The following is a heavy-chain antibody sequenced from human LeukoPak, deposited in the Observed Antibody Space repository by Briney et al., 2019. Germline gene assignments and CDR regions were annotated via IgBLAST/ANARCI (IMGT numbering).Heavy chain of an antibody. J-gene: IGHJ5*02. CDR3: TSRPNNWFDP. CDR2: INHSGNT. CDR1: GGSFSGYY. V-gene: IGHV4-34*01. Sequence: KPSETLSLTCAVYGGSFSGYYWSWIRQPPGKGLEWIGEINHSGNTNYNPSLKSRVTISVDTSKNQFSLKLSSVTAADTAVYYCTSRPNNWFDPWGQGTLVTVSS.